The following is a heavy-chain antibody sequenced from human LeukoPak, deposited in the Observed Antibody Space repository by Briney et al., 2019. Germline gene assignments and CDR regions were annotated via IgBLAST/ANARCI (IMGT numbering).Heavy chain of an antibody. D-gene: IGHD4-17*01. V-gene: IGHV3-23*01. CDR2: ITGSGSET. J-gene: IGHJ4*02. CDR3: AKGVTVKSFNF. CDR1: GFTFSNAW. Sequence: PGGSLRLSCAASGFTFSNAWMSWVRQAPGKGLEWVSAITGSGSETYYADSMKGRFTISRDNSDNMVYLQMNSLRVDDTAVYYCAKGVTVKSFNFWGQGTLVTVSS.